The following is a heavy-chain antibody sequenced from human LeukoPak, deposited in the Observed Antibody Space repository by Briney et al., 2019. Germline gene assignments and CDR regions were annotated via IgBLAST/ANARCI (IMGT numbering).Heavy chain of an antibody. V-gene: IGHV3-23*01. Sequence: GGSLRLSCAASGFTFSRYAMSWVRQAPGKGPEWVSAISGSGGRTYYADSVKGRFTISRDNSKNTLYLQMNSLRAEDTAVYYCARRVYNSGWYIDYWGQGTLVTVSS. CDR3: ARRVYNSGWYIDY. CDR2: ISGSGGRT. D-gene: IGHD6-19*01. J-gene: IGHJ4*02. CDR1: GFTFSRYA.